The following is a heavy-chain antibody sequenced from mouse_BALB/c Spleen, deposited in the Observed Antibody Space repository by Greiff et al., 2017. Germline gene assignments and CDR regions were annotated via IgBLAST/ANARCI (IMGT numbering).Heavy chain of an antibody. V-gene: IGHV3-2*02. J-gene: IGHJ3*01. CDR3: ANIYYGYAWFAY. CDR1: GYSITSDYA. Sequence: EVKVEESGPGLVKPSQSLSLTCTVTGYSITSDYAWNWIRQFPGNKLEWMGYISYSGSTSYNPSLKSRISITRDTSKNQFFLQLNSVTTEDTATYYCANIYYGYAWFAYWGQGTLVTVSA. CDR2: ISYSGST. D-gene: IGHD2-2*01.